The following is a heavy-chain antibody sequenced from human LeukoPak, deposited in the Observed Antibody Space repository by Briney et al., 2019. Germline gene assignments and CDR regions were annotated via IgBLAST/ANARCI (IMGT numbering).Heavy chain of an antibody. D-gene: IGHD3-22*01. J-gene: IGHJ4*02. V-gene: IGHV1-2*06. CDR3: ASLAHFDGSTYYPDF. Sequence: ASVKVSCKASGYTYTDYYLHWLRQAPGQGLEWMGRMHPNSGGTNYAQNFQGRVTMTRDTSITTAYMELSRLTSDDTAVYYCASLAHFDGSTYYPDFWGQGTLVTVSS. CDR2: MHPNSGGT. CDR1: GYTYTDYY.